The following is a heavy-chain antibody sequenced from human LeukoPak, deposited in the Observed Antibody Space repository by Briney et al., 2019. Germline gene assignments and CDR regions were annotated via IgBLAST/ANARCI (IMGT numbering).Heavy chain of an antibody. CDR3: ARGAIFGEPRAYFGY. Sequence: ASVKVSCKASSYTFTSYGISWVRQAPGQGLEWMGWISAYNGNTNYAQKLQGRVTMTTDTSTSTAYMELRSLRSDDTAVYYCARGAIFGEPRAYFGYWGQGTLVTVSS. CDR1: SYTFTSYG. V-gene: IGHV1-18*01. CDR2: ISAYNGNT. J-gene: IGHJ4*02. D-gene: IGHD3-3*01.